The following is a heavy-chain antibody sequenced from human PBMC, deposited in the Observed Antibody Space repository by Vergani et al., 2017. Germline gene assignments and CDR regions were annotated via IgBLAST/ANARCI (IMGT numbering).Heavy chain of an antibody. Sequence: QGQLVQSGAEVKKPWSSVKVSCKASGGTFSSYAISWVRQAPGQGLEWMGGIIPIFGTANYAQKFQGRVTITADESTCTAYMELSSLRSEDTAVYYCARGGINDYGGLWGFDYWGQGTLVTVSS. D-gene: IGHD4-23*01. V-gene: IGHV1-69*01. CDR1: GGTFSSYA. CDR2: IIPIFGTA. J-gene: IGHJ4*02. CDR3: ARGGINDYGGLWGFDY.